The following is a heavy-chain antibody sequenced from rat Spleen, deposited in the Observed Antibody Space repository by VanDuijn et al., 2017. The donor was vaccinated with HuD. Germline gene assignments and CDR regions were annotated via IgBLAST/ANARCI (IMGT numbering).Heavy chain of an antibody. CDR3: ARGDWFAY. CDR1: GFTFSNYY. Sequence: EVQLVESGGGLVQPGRSMKLSCAALGFTFSNYYMAWVRQAPTKGLEWVASISTGGGNTYYRDSVKGRFTISRDNAKSTLYLQMDSLRSEDTATYYCARGDWFAYWGQGTLVTVSS. CDR2: ISTGGGNT. V-gene: IGHV5-25*01. J-gene: IGHJ3*01.